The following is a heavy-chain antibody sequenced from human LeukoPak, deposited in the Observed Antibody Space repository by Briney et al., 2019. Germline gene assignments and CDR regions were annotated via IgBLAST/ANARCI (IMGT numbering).Heavy chain of an antibody. D-gene: IGHD5-18*01. CDR2: ISWNSGSI. J-gene: IGHJ4*02. V-gene: IGHV3-9*01. CDR3: TKGRGRYSYGYGDYFDY. Sequence: GRSLRLSCAASGFTFDEYAIHWVRQAPGKGLECVAGISWNSGSIGYADCVKGRFTISRANAKNSLYLQMNSLRAEDTAFYYCTKGRGRYSYGYGDYFDYWGQGTLVTVSS. CDR1: GFTFDEYA.